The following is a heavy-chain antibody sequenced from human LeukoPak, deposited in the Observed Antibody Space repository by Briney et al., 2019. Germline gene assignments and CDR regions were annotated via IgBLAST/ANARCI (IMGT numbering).Heavy chain of an antibody. CDR3: AKIRPSGSYYPWFDY. CDR1: GLTFSSYA. Sequence: GGSLRLSCAASGLTFSSYAMSWVRQAPGKGLEWVSAISGSGGSTYYADSVKGRFTISRDNSKNTLYLQMNSLRAEDTAVYYCAKIRPSGSYYPWFDYWGQGTLVTVSS. CDR2: ISGSGGST. V-gene: IGHV3-23*01. D-gene: IGHD1-26*01. J-gene: IGHJ4*02.